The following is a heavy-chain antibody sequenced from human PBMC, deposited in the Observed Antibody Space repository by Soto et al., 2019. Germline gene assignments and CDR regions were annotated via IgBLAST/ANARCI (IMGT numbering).Heavy chain of an antibody. Sequence: QVQLVQSGAEVKKPGASVKVSCKASGYTFTSYYMHWVRQAPGQGLEWMGIINPSGGSTSYAQKFQGCVNMTRDTSTSTVYMELSSLRSEDTAVYYCAGGYCSGGSCYPLDYWGQGTLVTVSS. CDR2: INPSGGST. CDR3: AGGYCSGGSCYPLDY. V-gene: IGHV1-46*03. D-gene: IGHD2-15*01. CDR1: GYTFTSYY. J-gene: IGHJ4*02.